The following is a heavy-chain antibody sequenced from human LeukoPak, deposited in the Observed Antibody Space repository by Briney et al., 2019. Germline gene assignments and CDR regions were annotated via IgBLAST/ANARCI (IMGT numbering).Heavy chain of an antibody. D-gene: IGHD6-6*01. J-gene: IGHJ4*02. V-gene: IGHV3-33*03. CDR3: VLAGSSRGY. Sequence: GGSLRLSCAASGFTFSNHGMHWVRQAPGKGLEWVAVIWYDGSNQYYADSVKGRFTISRDNAKNSLYLQMNSLRAEDTAVYYCVLAGSSRGYWGQGTLVTVSS. CDR1: GFTFSNHG. CDR2: IWYDGSNQ.